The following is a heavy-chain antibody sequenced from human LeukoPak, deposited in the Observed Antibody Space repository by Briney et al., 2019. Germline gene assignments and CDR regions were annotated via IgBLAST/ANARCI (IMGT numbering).Heavy chain of an antibody. Sequence: PGGSLRLSCAASGFTFSSYAMSWVRQAPGKGLEWASAISGSGGSTYYADSVKGRFTTSRDNSKNTLYLQMNSLRAEDTAVYYCAKVQTYYYDSSGYYDFFYWGQGTLVTVSS. V-gene: IGHV3-23*01. CDR2: ISGSGGST. J-gene: IGHJ4*02. CDR1: GFTFSSYA. CDR3: AKVQTYYYDSSGYYDFFY. D-gene: IGHD3-22*01.